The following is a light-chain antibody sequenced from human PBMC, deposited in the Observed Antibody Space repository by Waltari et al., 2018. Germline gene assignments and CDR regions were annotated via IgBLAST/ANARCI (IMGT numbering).Light chain of an antibody. CDR3: QQYYSTPLT. CDR1: QSVLYHSNNKNY. CDR2: WAS. J-gene: IGKJ4*01. Sequence: DIVMTQSPDSLAVSLGERATINCKSSQSVLYHSNNKNYLAWYQHKPGQPPKLLIYWASTRESGVPDRFSGSGSGTDFTLTISSLQAEDVAVYYCQQYYSTPLTFGGGTKVEIK. V-gene: IGKV4-1*01.